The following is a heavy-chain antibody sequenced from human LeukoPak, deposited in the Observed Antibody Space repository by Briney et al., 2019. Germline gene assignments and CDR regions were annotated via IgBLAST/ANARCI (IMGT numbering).Heavy chain of an antibody. CDR2: INPKSGGT. J-gene: IGHJ4*02. CDR1: GYTFTGYY. CDR3: ARDRADTLEGPGN. V-gene: IGHV1-2*02. Sequence: GASVTVSCKASGYTFTGYYIHWVRQAPGQGLDWVGWINPKSGGTHLVQKFQGRVTMTRDTYTSTAYMELSSLTSDDPAVYFCARDRADTLEGPGNWGQGTLVTVSS. D-gene: IGHD6-25*01.